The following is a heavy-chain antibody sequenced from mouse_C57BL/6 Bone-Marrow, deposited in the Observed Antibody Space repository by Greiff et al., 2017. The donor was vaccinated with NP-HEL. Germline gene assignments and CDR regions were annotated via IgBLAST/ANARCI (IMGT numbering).Heavy chain of an antibody. V-gene: IGHV1-12*01. CDR1: GYTFTSYN. CDR2: IYPGNGDT. J-gene: IGHJ2*01. D-gene: IGHD2-4*01. CDR3: ARLGALGLPYYFDY. Sequence: QVQLQQSGAELVRPGASVKMSCKASGYTFTSYNMHWVKQTPRQGLEWIGAIYPGNGDTSYNQQFKGKATLTVDKSSSTAYMQLSSLTSEDSAVYVCARLGALGLPYYFDYWGQGTTLTVSS.